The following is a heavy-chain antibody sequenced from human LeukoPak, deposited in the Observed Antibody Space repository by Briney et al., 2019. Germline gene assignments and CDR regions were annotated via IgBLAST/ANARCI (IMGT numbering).Heavy chain of an antibody. CDR2: MNPNGGNT. V-gene: IGHV1-8*01. CDR3: ARESGSYGMDV. D-gene: IGHD1-26*01. CDR1: GYTFTSYD. J-gene: IGHJ6*02. Sequence: ASVKVSCTASGYTFTSYDINWVRQATGQGLEWMGWMNPNGGNTGYAQKFQGRVTMTRNTSISTAYMELSSLRSEDTAVYYCARESGSYGMDVWGQGTTVTVSS.